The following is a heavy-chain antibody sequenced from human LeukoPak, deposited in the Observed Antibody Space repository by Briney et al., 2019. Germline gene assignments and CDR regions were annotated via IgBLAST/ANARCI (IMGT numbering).Heavy chain of an antibody. CDR2: IKGDGSHT. V-gene: IGHV3-74*01. CDR3: VRDWDHFDFDS. Sequence: GGSLRLSCAASGFTFRNYWMHWIRQAPGKGLVWVSRIKGDGSHTIYADSVKGRFTISRDNAKNTLYLQMKCLRVEDTALYYCVRDWDHFDFDSWGQGTLVTVSS. J-gene: IGHJ5*01. CDR1: GFTFRNYW. D-gene: IGHD1-26*01.